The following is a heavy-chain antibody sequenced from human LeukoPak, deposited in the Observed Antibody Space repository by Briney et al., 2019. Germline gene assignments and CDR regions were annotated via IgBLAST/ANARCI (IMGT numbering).Heavy chain of an antibody. CDR2: IRYDGSNK. J-gene: IGHJ4*02. Sequence: GGSLRLSCAASGFTFSSYGMHWVRQAPGKGLEWVTFIRYDGSNKYYVDSVKGRFTISRDNSKNMVYLQMNSLRAEDTAVYYCAKVYSRGYSYGSAFDYWGQGTLVTVSS. CDR3: AKVYSRGYSYGSAFDY. D-gene: IGHD5-18*01. CDR1: GFTFSSYG. V-gene: IGHV3-30*02.